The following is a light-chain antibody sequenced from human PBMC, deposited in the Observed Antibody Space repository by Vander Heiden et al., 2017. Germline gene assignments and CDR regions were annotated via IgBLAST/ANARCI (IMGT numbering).Light chain of an antibody. CDR2: ANK. J-gene: IGLJ3*02. V-gene: IGLV1-44*01. CDR1: SSNIDPNS. CDR3: SVWDDSLNGWV. Sequence: QSVLLQPPSASGPPGQRVTISCSGSSSNIDPNSLNWYQQLPATATKLLIYANKQRPSGVPALFSGSKSGTSASLAIRGLQSADEADDYCSVWDDSLNGWVFGGGTKLTVL.